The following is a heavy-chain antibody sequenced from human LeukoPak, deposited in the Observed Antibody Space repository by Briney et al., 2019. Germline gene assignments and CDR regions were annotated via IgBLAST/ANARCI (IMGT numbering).Heavy chain of an antibody. V-gene: IGHV7-4-1*02. CDR2: INTNIGNP. Sequence: ASVRACCKASGYTFTSYAMNWVRQAPGQGLEWMGWINTNIGNPTYAQSFTARFVFSLHTSVSTPYLQISSLKAEDTAVYYCASDNEAEYFQHWGQGTLVTVS. D-gene: IGHD5-24*01. J-gene: IGHJ1*01. CDR3: ASDNEAEYFQH. CDR1: GYTFTSYA.